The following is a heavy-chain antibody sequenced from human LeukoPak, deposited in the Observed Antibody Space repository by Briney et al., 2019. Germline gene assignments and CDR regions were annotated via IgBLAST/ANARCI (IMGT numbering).Heavy chain of an antibody. CDR2: IKTDGSER. D-gene: IGHD3-16*02. Sequence: PGGSLRLSCVAYGFTFDRQWMHWVRQAEGKGMGWVSRIKTDGSERVYGEYVKGRFTISRDNPKNTLYLQMDSLRVEDTAVYYCARGGFIVGANQYFQWWGQGTRVIVSS. CDR3: ARGGFIVGANQYFQW. V-gene: IGHV3-74*01. CDR1: GFTFDRQW. J-gene: IGHJ4*02.